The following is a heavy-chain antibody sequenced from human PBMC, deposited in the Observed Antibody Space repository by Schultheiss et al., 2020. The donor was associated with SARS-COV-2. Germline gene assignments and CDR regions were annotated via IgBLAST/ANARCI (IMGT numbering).Heavy chain of an antibody. D-gene: IGHD3-3*01. V-gene: IGHV1-24*01. CDR1: GYTLTELS. J-gene: IGHJ4*02. CDR2: FDPEDGET. CDR3: ATESDYDFWSGYYYYFDY. Sequence: ASVKVSCKVSGYTLTELSMHWVRQAPGKGLEWMGGFDPEDGETIYAQKFQGRVTMTEDTSTDTAYMELSSLRSEDTAVYYCATESDYDFWSGYYYYFDYWGQGTLVTVSS.